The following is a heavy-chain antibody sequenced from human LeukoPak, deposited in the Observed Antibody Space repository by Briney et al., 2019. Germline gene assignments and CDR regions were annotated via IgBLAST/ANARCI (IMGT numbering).Heavy chain of an antibody. CDR1: GGSFSGYY. CDR2: INHSGST. D-gene: IGHD5-24*01. J-gene: IGHJ3*02. Sequence: SETLSLTCAVYGGSFSGYYWSWIRQPPGKGLEWIGEINHSGSTNYNPSLKSRVTISVDTSKNQFSLKLSSVTAADTAVYYCARRLHDAFDIWGQGTMVTVSS. V-gene: IGHV4-34*01. CDR3: ARRLHDAFDI.